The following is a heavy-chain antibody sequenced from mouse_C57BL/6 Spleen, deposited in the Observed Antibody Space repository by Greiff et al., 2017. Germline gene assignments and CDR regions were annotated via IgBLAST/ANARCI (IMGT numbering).Heavy chain of an antibody. CDR1: GFSLSTFGMG. CDR3: ARTSDSSGYLRY. Sequence: QVQLKESGPGILQPSQTLSLTCSFSGFSLSTFGMGVGWIRQPSGMGLEGLAHIWWDDDKYYNPALKSRLTISKDTTKNQVFLKIANVDTADTDTYDCARTSDSSGYLRYWGQGTTLTVSA. V-gene: IGHV8-8*01. J-gene: IGHJ2*01. D-gene: IGHD3-2*02. CDR2: IWWDDDK.